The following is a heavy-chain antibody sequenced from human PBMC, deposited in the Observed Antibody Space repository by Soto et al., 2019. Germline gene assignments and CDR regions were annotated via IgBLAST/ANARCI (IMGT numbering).Heavy chain of an antibody. D-gene: IGHD2-2*01. CDR3: AREVVPALNSFFGGGYFDY. CDR2: IYYSGST. J-gene: IGHJ4*02. Sequence: SETLSLTCTVSGGSISSGGYYWSWIRQHPGKGLEWIGYIYYSGSTYYNPSLKSRVTISVDTSKNQFSLKLSSVTAADTAVYYCAREVVPALNSFFGGGYFDYWGQGTLVTVSS. CDR1: GGSISSGGYY. V-gene: IGHV4-31*03.